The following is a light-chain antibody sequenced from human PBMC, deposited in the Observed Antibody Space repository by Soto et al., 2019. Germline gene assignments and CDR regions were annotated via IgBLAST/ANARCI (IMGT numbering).Light chain of an antibody. CDR1: QSVSSN. CDR3: QQYNNWRWT. CDR2: GAS. Sequence: EIVMTQSPATLSVSPGERATLSCRASQSVSSNLAWYQQKPGQAPRLLIYGASTRATGIPARFSGSGSGTEFTLTISSLQCEDFAVYYCQQYNNWRWTFGQGTKVEIK. J-gene: IGKJ1*01. V-gene: IGKV3-15*01.